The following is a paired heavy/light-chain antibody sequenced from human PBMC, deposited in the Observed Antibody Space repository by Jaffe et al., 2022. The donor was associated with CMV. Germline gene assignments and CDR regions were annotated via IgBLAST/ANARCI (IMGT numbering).Light chain of an antibody. J-gene: IGKJ1*01. Sequence: EVVLTQSPGTLSLSPGERASLSCRASQSVANTYLAWYQQKFGQAPRLLIYGASTRAPDIPDRFSGSGSGTDFTLTISSLEPEDFAVYFCQQYGSSPTFGQGTKVEIK. CDR2: GAS. V-gene: IGKV3-20*01. CDR1: QSVANTY. CDR3: QQYGSSPT.
Heavy chain of an antibody. CDR1: GYPFTDYY. D-gene: IGHD3-3*01. Sequence: QVQLAQSGAEVKKPGASVKVSCGASGYPFTDYYIHWVRQAPGQGLEWMGVINPSGGSKIYAQKFQDRVSLTRDTSTSTVYMELSSLRYEDTAVYYCTRARGDVTVFGVAMRVGSGYYYGMDVWGQGTTVTVSS. V-gene: IGHV1-46*01. CDR2: INPSGGSK. J-gene: IGHJ6*02. CDR3: TRARGDVTVFGVAMRVGSGYYYGMDV.